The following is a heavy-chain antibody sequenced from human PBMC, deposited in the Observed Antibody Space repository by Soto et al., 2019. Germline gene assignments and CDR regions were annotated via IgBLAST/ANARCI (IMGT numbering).Heavy chain of an antibody. Sequence: EVQLVESGGGLVQPGGSLRLSCVASGFTFSRHWMHWVRQAPGKGLLGVSRINNDGSSTSYADSVKGRFTISRDNAKNTLYLQVNSLRAEDTAVYYCARGPAYSDSWYGFDYWGQGTLGTVSS. CDR1: GFTFSRHW. CDR2: INNDGSST. J-gene: IGHJ4*02. V-gene: IGHV3-74*01. D-gene: IGHD6-13*01. CDR3: ARGPAYSDSWYGFDY.